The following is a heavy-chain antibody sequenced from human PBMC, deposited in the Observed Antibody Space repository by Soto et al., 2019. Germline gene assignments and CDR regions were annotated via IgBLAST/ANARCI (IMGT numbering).Heavy chain of an antibody. D-gene: IGHD2-2*02. CDR2: IIPIFGTA. V-gene: IGHV1-69*13. Sequence: SVKVSCKASGVTFSSYAISWVRQAPGQGLEWMGGIIPIFGTANYAQKFQGRVTITADESTSTAYMELSSLRSEDTAVYYCARVIVVVPAAIISPYSPLDVWGQGPTVTVSS. J-gene: IGHJ6*02. CDR1: GVTFSSYA. CDR3: ARVIVVVPAAIISPYSPLDV.